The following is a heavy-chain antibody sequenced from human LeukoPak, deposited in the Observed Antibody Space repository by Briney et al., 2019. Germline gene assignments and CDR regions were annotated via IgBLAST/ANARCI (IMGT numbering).Heavy chain of an antibody. CDR1: GYSFTSYW. CDR3: ARHGSHEGSTIFGVVNPGDLGY. J-gene: IGHJ4*02. CDR2: IYPGDSDT. V-gene: IGHV5-51*01. Sequence: GASLQIPCKGSGYSFTSYWIGWVRQLPGKSLEWMGMIYPGDSDTRYSPSVQGQVTISADKSISTAYLQWSSLKASDTAMYYCARHGSHEGSTIFGVVNPGDLGYWGQGTLVTVSS. D-gene: IGHD3-3*01.